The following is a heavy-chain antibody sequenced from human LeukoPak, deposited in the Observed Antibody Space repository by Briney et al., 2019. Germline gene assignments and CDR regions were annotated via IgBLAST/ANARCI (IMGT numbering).Heavy chain of an antibody. D-gene: IGHD2-2*01. CDR1: GGSVTSTNW. CDR3: ARGDDRASWLVDS. CDR2: IHHSGTT. V-gene: IGHV4-4*02. J-gene: IGHJ4*02. Sequence: SETLSLTCGVSGGSVTSTNWWSWVRQSPGKGLEWIGEIHHSGTTNYNPSLKSRVTISVDESGKHFSLKLSSVTAADTAVYYCARGDDRASWLVDSWGQGILVTVSS.